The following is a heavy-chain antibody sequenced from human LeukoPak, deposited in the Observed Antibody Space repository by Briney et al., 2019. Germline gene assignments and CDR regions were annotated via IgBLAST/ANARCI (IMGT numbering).Heavy chain of an antibody. CDR1: GFTFSSYA. CDR2: ISGSGGST. D-gene: IGHD3-22*01. J-gene: IGHJ4*02. V-gene: IGHV3-23*01. CDR3: AKLRGYYDSSGYYSDY. Sequence: GGSLRLSCAPSGFTFSSYAMSWVRQPPGKGLEGVSAISGSGGSTYYADSVKGRFTISRDKPKNTLYLQMNSLRAEDTAVYYCAKLRGYYDSSGYYSDYWGQGTLVTVSS.